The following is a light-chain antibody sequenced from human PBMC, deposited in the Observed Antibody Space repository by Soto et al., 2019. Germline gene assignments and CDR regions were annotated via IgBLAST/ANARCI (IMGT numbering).Light chain of an antibody. V-gene: IGKV1-39*01. CDR2: AAY. Sequence: RQITQSPSGLGASVVDRVTITCRASQSIRSYLNCYQQKPVKDPNLLIYAAYSLQSGVPSRFSGSGSGTEFTLTISNLQPADFATYYCQHYTSYSRTFGQGTKVDIK. CDR3: QHYTSYSRT. CDR1: QSIRSY. J-gene: IGKJ1*01.